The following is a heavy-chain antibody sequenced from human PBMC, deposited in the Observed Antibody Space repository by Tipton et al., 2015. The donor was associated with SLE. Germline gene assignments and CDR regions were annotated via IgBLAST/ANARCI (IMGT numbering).Heavy chain of an antibody. V-gene: IGHV4-34*01. CDR2: INLGGST. CDR3: ARADRRAYFQH. CDR1: GFSIFGTH. Sequence: LRLSCVASGFSIFGTHVSWVRQPPGKGLEWIGEINLGGSTNYHPSLKSRVTISVDKSKNQFFLRLSSVTAADTAVYYCARADRRAYFQHWGQGTLVTVSS. J-gene: IGHJ1*01.